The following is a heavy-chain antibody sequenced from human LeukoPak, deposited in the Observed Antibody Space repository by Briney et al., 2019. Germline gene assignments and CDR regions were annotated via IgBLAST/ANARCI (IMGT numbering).Heavy chain of an antibody. J-gene: IGHJ4*02. D-gene: IGHD3-3*01. CDR1: GLTVSSNY. V-gene: IGHV3-66*01. CDR2: IHSDGAT. CDR3: ARVSELRFLEWIYYFDY. Sequence: GGSLRLSCIASGLTVSSNYMSWVRQAPGKGLEWVSIIHSDGATYYGDSVKGRFIISRDTSTNTLYLQMDSLRAEDTAVYYCARVSELRFLEWIYYFDYWGQGTLVTVSS.